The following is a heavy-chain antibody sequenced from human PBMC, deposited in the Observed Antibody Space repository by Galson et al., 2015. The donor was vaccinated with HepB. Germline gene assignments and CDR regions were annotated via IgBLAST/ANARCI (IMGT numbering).Heavy chain of an antibody. V-gene: IGHV3-23*01. D-gene: IGHD5-18*01. CDR3: AKGYGLFDS. CDR2: ITGKGDST. Sequence: SLRLPCAASGFAFDSHAMSWVRQAPGRGLEWISGITGKGDSTFYADSVKGRFTVSKDNSNNMLYLQMNSLRAEDAGLYFCAKGYGLFDSWGQGILVTVSS. J-gene: IGHJ5*01. CDR1: GFAFDSHA.